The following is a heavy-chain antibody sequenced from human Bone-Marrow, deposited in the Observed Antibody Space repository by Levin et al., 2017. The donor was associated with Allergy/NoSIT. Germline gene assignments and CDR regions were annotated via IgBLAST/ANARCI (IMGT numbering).Heavy chain of an antibody. Sequence: PSETLSLTCAVYGGSFSGYYWSWIRQPPGKGLEWIGEINHSGSTNYNPSLKSRVTISVDTSKNQFSLKLSSVTAADTAVYYCARRSSSWYRGFDYWGQGTLVTVSS. CDR1: GGSFSGYY. CDR3: ARRSSSWYRGFDY. J-gene: IGHJ4*02. D-gene: IGHD6-13*01. CDR2: INHSGST. V-gene: IGHV4-34*01.